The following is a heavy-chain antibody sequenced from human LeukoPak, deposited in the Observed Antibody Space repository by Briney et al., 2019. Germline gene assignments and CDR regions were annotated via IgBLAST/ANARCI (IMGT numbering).Heavy chain of an antibody. CDR2: INSGGTTT. CDR1: AFSFSNSW. CDR3: ASDPYLANFWTGYPHY. V-gene: IGHV3-74*01. J-gene: IGHJ4*02. D-gene: IGHD3/OR15-3a*01. Sequence: PGGSLRLSCAASAFSFSNSWMHWVRQPPGKGLGWVALINSGGTTTYYADSVKGRFTISRDNAKNTLFLQMNSLRPGDTALYYCASDPYLANFWTGYPHYWGQGTLVTVSS.